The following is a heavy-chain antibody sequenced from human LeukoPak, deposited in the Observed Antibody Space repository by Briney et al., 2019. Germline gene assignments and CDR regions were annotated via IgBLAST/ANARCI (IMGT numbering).Heavy chain of an antibody. CDR2: IYYSGST. Sequence: SETLSLTCTVSGGSISSYYWSWIRQPPGKGLEWIGYIYYSGSTNHNPSLKSRVTLSVDKSKNQFSLRLSSVTAADTAVFYCAGAYCGGDCYSGRTFDIWGQGTMVTVSS. V-gene: IGHV4-59*12. CDR3: AGAYCGGDCYSGRTFDI. D-gene: IGHD2-21*02. CDR1: GGSISSYY. J-gene: IGHJ3*02.